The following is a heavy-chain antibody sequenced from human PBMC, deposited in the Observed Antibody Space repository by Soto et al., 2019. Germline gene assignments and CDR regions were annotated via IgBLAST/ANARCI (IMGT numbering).Heavy chain of an antibody. V-gene: IGHV3-30*04. J-gene: IGHJ3*02. Sequence: GGSLRLSCAASGFTFSSYAMHWVRQAPGKGLEWVAVISYDGSNKYYADSVKGRFTISRDNSKNTLYLQMNSLRAEDTAVYYWARLGWYRLHYGSGSYDAFDIWGQGTMVTVSS. CDR2: ISYDGSNK. CDR1: GFTFSSYA. CDR3: ARLGWYRLHYGSGSYDAFDI. D-gene: IGHD3-10*01.